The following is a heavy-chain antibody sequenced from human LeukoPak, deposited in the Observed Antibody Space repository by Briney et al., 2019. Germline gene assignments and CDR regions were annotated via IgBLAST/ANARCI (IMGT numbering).Heavy chain of an antibody. CDR1: GDSISSYY. J-gene: IGHJ6*02. V-gene: IGHV4-59*01. CDR2: IYYSGST. CDR3: ARGTGSGTLWYYGMDV. Sequence: SETLSLTCSVSGDSISSYYWSWIRQPPGKGLEWIGYIYYSGSTNYNPSLKSRVTISVDTSKNQFSLKLNSVTAADTAVYYCARGTGSGTLWYYGMDVWGQGTTVTVSS. D-gene: IGHD3-10*01.